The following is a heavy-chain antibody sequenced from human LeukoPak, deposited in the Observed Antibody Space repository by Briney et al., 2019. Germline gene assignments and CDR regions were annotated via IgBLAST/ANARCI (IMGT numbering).Heavy chain of an antibody. Sequence: SVKVSCKASGGTFSSYAISWVRQAPGQGLEWMGGIIPIFGTANYAQKFQGRVTITADESTSTAYMELSSLRSEDTTVYYCARDPLNYYDSSGYFDYWGQGTLVTVSS. J-gene: IGHJ4*02. V-gene: IGHV1-69*13. CDR2: IIPIFGTA. CDR1: GGTFSSYA. D-gene: IGHD3-22*01. CDR3: ARDPLNYYDSSGYFDY.